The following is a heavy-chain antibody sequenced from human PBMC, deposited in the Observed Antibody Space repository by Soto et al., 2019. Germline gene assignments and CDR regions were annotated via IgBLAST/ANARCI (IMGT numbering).Heavy chain of an antibody. Sequence: HLQESGPGLVKPSQTLSLTCVVSGGPVSGDDLYWSWIRHLPGKGLEWIANVYHTGTTYYNPSLKRRVSMSVDTSQIQFSLILASVTAADTAVYYCARALVTDYNSRDYHYYFAMDVWGQGTSVTVSS. CDR2: VYHTGTT. J-gene: IGHJ6*02. D-gene: IGHD3-22*01. CDR1: GGPVSGDDLY. CDR3: ARALVTDYNSRDYHYYFAMDV. V-gene: IGHV4-31*02.